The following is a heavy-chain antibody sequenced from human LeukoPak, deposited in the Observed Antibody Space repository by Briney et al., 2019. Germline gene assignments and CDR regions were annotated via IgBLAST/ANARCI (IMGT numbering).Heavy chain of an antibody. D-gene: IGHD1-26*01. Sequence: SGTLSLTCAVYGGSFSGYYWSWIRQPPGKGLEWIGEINHSGSTNYNPSLKSRVTISVDTSKNQFSLKLSSVTAADTAVYYCARDGGGWGQGTLVTVSS. J-gene: IGHJ1*01. CDR3: ARDGGG. CDR2: INHSGST. V-gene: IGHV4-34*01. CDR1: GGSFSGYY.